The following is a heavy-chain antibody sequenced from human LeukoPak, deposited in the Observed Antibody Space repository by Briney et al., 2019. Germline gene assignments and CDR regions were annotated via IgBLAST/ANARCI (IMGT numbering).Heavy chain of an antibody. CDR3: AKDRAGGSVWSAFDP. D-gene: IGHD6-13*01. CDR2: ISFSGGST. V-gene: IGHV3-23*01. J-gene: IGHJ5*02. Sequence: PGGSLRLSCAASGFTFSSYAMSWVRQAPGKGLEWVSVISFSGGSTNYADSVKGRFTISRDNPKNTLFLQMNSLRPDDTAVYYCAKDRAGGSVWSAFDPWAREPWSPSPQ. CDR1: GFTFSSYA.